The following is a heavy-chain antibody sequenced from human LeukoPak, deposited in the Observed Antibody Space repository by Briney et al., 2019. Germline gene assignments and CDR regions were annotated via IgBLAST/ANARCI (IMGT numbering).Heavy chain of an antibody. CDR2: INHSGST. Sequence: SETLSLTCAVYGGSFSGYYWSWIRQPPGKGLEWIGEINHSGSTNYNPSLKSRVTTSVDTSKNQFSLKLSSVTAADTAVYYCARLNMVRGVIPHYYYGMDVWGQGTTVTVSS. CDR1: GGSFSGYY. J-gene: IGHJ6*02. V-gene: IGHV4-34*01. D-gene: IGHD3-10*01. CDR3: ARLNMVRGVIPHYYYGMDV.